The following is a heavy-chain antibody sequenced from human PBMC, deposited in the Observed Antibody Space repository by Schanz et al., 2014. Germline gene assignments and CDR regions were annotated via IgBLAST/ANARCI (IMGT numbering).Heavy chain of an antibody. D-gene: IGHD3-9*01. CDR1: GYIFINSG. V-gene: IGHV1-18*01. Sequence: GPGVKKPGATVKVSCKASGYIFINSGISWVRQAPGQGLEWVGWISVYTGNTKYGQKLQGRVTMTTDTSTSTAYMELRSLRSDDTAVYYCARDAADFYDILTEEDYWGQGTQVTVSS. CDR3: ARDAADFYDILTEEDY. J-gene: IGHJ4*02. CDR2: ISVYTGNT.